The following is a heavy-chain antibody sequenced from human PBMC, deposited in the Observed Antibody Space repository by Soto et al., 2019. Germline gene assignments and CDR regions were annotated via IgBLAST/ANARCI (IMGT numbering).Heavy chain of an antibody. CDR3: ARGWELESFDY. J-gene: IGHJ4*02. D-gene: IGHD1-1*01. CDR1: GGSISSGGYY. V-gene: IGHV4-31*03. CDR2: IYYSGST. Sequence: PSETLSLTCTVSGGSISSGGYYWSWIRQHPGKGLEWIGYIYYSGSTYYNPSLKSRVTISVDTSKNQFSLKLSSVTAADTAVYYCARGWELESFDYWGQGTLVTVSS.